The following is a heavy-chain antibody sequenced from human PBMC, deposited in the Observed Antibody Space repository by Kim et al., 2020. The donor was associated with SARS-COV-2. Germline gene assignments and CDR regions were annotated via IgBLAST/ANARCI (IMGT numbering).Heavy chain of an antibody. CDR3: ARGDSGYDFEYYFDY. J-gene: IGHJ4*02. Sequence: KGLEWIGYIYYSGSTNYIPSLKSRVTISVDTAKNQFSLELSSVTAADTAVYYCARGDSGYDFEYYFDYWGQGTLVTVSS. V-gene: IGHV4-59*01. D-gene: IGHD5-12*01. CDR2: IYYSGST.